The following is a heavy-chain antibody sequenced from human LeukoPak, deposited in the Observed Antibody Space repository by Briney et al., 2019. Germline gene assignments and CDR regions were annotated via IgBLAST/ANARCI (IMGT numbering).Heavy chain of an antibody. J-gene: IGHJ6*03. Sequence: GGSLRLSCVASGFPFSSYWVNWVRQAPGRALEWVSSITSSGTYIFYADSVKGRFTISRDSAKNSLYLQMNSLGPEDTAVYYCARDPYSGNYGNYYYYYMDVWGKGTTVTISS. V-gene: IGHV3-21*01. CDR1: GFPFSSYW. D-gene: IGHD1-26*01. CDR3: ARDPYSGNYGNYYYYYMDV. CDR2: ITSSGTYI.